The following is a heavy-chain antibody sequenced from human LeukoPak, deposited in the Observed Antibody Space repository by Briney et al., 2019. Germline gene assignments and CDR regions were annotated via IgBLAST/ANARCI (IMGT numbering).Heavy chain of an antibody. D-gene: IGHD2-2*01. CDR2: ISGSGGST. CDR3: AKSGDCSSTSCYPHNWFDP. CDR1: GFTFRTYA. J-gene: IGHJ5*02. Sequence: GGSLRLSCAASGFTFRTYAMSWVRQAPGKGLEWVSAISGSGGSTYYADSVKGRFTISRDNSKNTLYLQMNSLRAEDTAVYYCAKSGDCSSTSCYPHNWFDPWGQGTLVTVSS. V-gene: IGHV3-23*01.